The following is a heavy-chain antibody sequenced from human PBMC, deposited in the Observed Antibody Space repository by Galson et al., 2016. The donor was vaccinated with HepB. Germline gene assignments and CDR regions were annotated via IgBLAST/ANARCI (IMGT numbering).Heavy chain of an antibody. CDR1: GFSFRNYG. V-gene: IGHV3-30*03. D-gene: IGHD6-19*01. Sequence: SLRLSCAASGFSFRNYGMHWVRQAPGKGLDWVSAISDDGTNKYYADSVKGRFTISRDNSKNTLSLQMNSRRAEDTAVYYCVAGKEDFQNWGQGTLVTVSS. J-gene: IGHJ1*01. CDR3: VAGKEDFQN. CDR2: ISDDGTNK.